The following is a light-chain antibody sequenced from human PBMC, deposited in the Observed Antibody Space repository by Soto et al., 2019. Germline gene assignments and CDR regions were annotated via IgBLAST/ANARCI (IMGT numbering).Light chain of an antibody. CDR2: GTF. Sequence: IQLTQSPSSLSASVGDRVSITCRASQDIKTYLAWYQQKQGKAAKLLISGTFTLQSGVPSRFNGSGSGTDFTLTISRLQPEDFATYYCQHLNNYPPFTFGPGTKVDLE. CDR3: QHLNNYPPFT. V-gene: IGKV1-9*01. J-gene: IGKJ3*01. CDR1: QDIKTY.